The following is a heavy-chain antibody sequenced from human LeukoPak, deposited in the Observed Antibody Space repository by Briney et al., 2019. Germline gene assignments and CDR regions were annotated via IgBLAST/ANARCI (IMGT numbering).Heavy chain of an antibody. Sequence: PSETLSLTCTVSGGSISSGGYYWSWIRQPPGKGLEWIGYIYHSGSTYYNPSLKSRVTISVDRSKNQFSLKLSSVTAADTAVYYCARLGGGSGSYYKRSPPFDYWGQGTLVTVSS. CDR3: ARLGGGSGSYYKRSPPFDY. J-gene: IGHJ4*02. CDR2: IYHSGST. D-gene: IGHD3-10*01. CDR1: GGSISSGGYY. V-gene: IGHV4-30-2*01.